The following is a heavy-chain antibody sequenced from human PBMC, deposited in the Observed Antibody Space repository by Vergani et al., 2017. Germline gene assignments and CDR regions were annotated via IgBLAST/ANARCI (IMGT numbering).Heavy chain of an antibody. CDR2: IYHSGGA. CDR3: ARTESFVLRYFHWAL. CDR1: GGPITSSSYY. J-gene: IGHJ4*02. V-gene: IGHV4-39*01. D-gene: IGHD3-9*01. Sequence: QLHLQESGPGLVKPSETLYPTCTVPGGPITSSSYYWGWIRQPPGKGLEWIGNIYHSGGAYYNPYLKGRVTISVDTSKNQFSLEVTSVTAADTAIYFCARTESFVLRYFHWALWGQGTLVTVSS.